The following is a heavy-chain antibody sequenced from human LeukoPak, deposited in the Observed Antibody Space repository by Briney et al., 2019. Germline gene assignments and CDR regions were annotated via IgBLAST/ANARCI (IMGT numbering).Heavy chain of an antibody. CDR3: ARGQRRYSGSYYRFEGPSDY. D-gene: IGHD1-26*01. V-gene: IGHV1-46*01. J-gene: IGHJ4*02. Sequence: ASVTVSCKASGYTFTSYYMHGVRQAPGQGLEWMGIINPSGCSTSYAQKFQGRVTMTRDTSTSTVYMELSSLRSEDTAVYYCARGQRRYSGSYYRFEGPSDYWGQGTLVTVSS. CDR2: INPSGCST. CDR1: GYTFTSYY.